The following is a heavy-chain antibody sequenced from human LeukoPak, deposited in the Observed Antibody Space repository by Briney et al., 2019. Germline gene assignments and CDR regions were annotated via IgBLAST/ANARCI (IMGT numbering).Heavy chain of an antibody. D-gene: IGHD3-3*01. CDR3: ARAGNTIFGVVYYYYYMDV. V-gene: IGHV3-7*01. J-gene: IGHJ6*03. CDR2: IKQDGSEK. Sequence: GGSLRLSCVASGFTFSTYWMSWVRQAPGKGLEWVANIKQDGSEKYYVDSVKGRFTISRDNANNSLYLQMNSLRAEDTAVYYCARAGNTIFGVVYYYYYMDVWGKGTTVTVSS. CDR1: GFTFSTYW.